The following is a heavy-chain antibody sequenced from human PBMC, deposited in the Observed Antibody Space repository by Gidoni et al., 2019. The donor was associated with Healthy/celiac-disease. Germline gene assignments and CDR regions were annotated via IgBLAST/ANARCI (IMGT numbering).Heavy chain of an antibody. CDR3: ARDAAGTWNF. CDR2: SSSSIVYI. Sequence: EVQLVESGGGMVKPGGSLRLACAASGFTVSSYSMHWVRQATGKVLAWVSSSSSSIVYIHYAYSLKVRFTSSRDNAKNSLYLQMNSLRAEYTAVYYCARDAAGTWNFGVQGTLVTVSS. CDR1: GFTVSSYS. J-gene: IGHJ4*02. D-gene: IGHD6-13*01. V-gene: IGHV3-21*01.